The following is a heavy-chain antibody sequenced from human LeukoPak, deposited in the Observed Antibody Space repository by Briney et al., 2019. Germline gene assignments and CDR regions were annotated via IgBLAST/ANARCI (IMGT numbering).Heavy chain of an antibody. J-gene: IGHJ4*02. CDR2: ISSSSSYI. Sequence: GGSLRLSCAASGFTFSSYSMNWVRQAPGKGLEWVSSISSSSSYIYYAAPVKGRFTISRDDSKNTLYLQMNSLKTEDTAVYYCTTEYNFNYYDSSGYYYWGQGTLVTVSS. CDR1: GFTFSSYS. CDR3: TTEYNFNYYDSSGYYY. D-gene: IGHD3-22*01. V-gene: IGHV3-21*03.